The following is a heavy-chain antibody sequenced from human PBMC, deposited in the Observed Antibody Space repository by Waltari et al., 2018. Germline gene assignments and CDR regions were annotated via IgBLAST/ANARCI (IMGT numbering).Heavy chain of an antibody. CDR1: GFSFSRYW. CDR2: VNIDGTGT. J-gene: IGHJ4*02. CDR3: TRVNWDF. Sequence: EVQLVESGGGLVQPGGSLRLSCEASGFSFSRYWMHWVRQAPGKGLVWVSRVNIDGTGTDYADSVKGRFTISRDNAKNTLYLQMNSLRAEDTAMYYCTRVNWDFWGQGTLVTVSS. V-gene: IGHV3-74*01. D-gene: IGHD1-26*01.